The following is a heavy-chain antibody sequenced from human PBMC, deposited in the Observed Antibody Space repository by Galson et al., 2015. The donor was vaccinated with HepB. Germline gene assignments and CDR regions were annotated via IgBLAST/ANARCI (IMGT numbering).Heavy chain of an antibody. D-gene: IGHD3-10*01. CDR3: ATQIHNLDFYGLATYSLFDP. CDR1: GSTLSELS. Sequence: SVKVSCKVFGSTLSELSIHWVRQAPGKGLEWMGGFDPEEGETKYAQKFQGRVTVTEDSSTDIAYMELSSVRSEDTAVYYCATQIHNLDFYGLATYSLFDPWGQGTLVTVSS. J-gene: IGHJ5*02. V-gene: IGHV1-24*01. CDR2: FDPEEGET.